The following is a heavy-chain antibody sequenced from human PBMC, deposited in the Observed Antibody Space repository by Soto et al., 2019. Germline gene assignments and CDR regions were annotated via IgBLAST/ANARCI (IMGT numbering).Heavy chain of an antibody. V-gene: IGHV1-69*13. Sequence: SVKVSCKASGGTFSSYAISWVRQAPRQGLEWMGGIIPIFGTANCAQKFQGRVTITADESAGRVDMELSSLRSEDTAVYYCAREGVEAAAQSSSSGIDVWGQRTTVTVSS. CDR3: AREGVEAAAQSSSSGIDV. CDR2: IIPIFGTA. J-gene: IGHJ6*02. CDR1: GGTFSSYA. D-gene: IGHD6-13*01.